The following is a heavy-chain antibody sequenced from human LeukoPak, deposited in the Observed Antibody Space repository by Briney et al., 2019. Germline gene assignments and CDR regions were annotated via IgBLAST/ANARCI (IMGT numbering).Heavy chain of an antibody. Sequence: GGSLRLSCSASAFTFSDYYMSWVRQAPGKGLEWVSAISAGGGVTYYADSVKGRFTISRENSKKKVFLQMNSLRADDTAVYYCAKAGWYSAKTYATYDDAYDIWGQGTMVTVSS. D-gene: IGHD1-26*01. J-gene: IGHJ3*02. V-gene: IGHV3-23*01. CDR3: AKAGWYSAKTYATYDDAYDI. CDR2: ISAGGGVT. CDR1: AFTFSDYY.